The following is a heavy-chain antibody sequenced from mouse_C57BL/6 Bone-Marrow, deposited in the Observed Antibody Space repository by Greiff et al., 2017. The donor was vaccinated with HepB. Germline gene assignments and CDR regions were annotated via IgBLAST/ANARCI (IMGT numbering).Heavy chain of an antibody. V-gene: IGHV2-6-1*01. Sequence: VHLVESGPGLVAPSQSLSITCTVSGFSLTSYGVHWVRQPPGKGLEWLVVIWSDGSTTYNSALKSRLSISKDNSKSQVFLKMNSLQTDDTAMYYCARHGANWDLYYAMDYWGQGTSVTVSS. CDR2: IWSDGST. D-gene: IGHD4-1*01. CDR1: GFSLTSYG. CDR3: ARHGANWDLYYAMDY. J-gene: IGHJ4*01.